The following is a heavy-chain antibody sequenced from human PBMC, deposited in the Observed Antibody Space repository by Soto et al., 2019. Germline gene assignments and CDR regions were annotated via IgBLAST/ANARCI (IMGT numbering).Heavy chain of an antibody. CDR2: ISYDGSNK. V-gene: IGHV3-30*18. CDR3: AKDEEIRRSPPYGMDD. Sequence: PGGSLRLSCAASGFTFSSYGMHWVRQAPGKGLEWVAVISYDGSNKYYADSVKGRFTISRDNSKNTLYLQMNSLRAEDTAVYYCAKDEEIRRSPPYGMDDWGQGTTVTVSS. J-gene: IGHJ6*02. CDR1: GFTFSSYG.